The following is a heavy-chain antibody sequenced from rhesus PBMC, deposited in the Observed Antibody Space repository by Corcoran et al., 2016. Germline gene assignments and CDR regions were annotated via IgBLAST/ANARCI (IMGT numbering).Heavy chain of an antibody. Sequence: EVQLVETGGGLVQPGGSLKLSCADSGFTFSSYGLRGARRAPGKGLGWVSAINSGGGSTYYADSVKGRFTISRDNSKNTLSLQMNSLRAEDTAVYYCAKGWSSVGTDYFDYWGQGVLVTISS. D-gene: IGHD5-24*01. CDR2: INSGGGST. CDR3: AKGWSSVGTDYFDY. J-gene: IGHJ4*01. V-gene: IGHV3S5*01. CDR1: GFTFSSYG.